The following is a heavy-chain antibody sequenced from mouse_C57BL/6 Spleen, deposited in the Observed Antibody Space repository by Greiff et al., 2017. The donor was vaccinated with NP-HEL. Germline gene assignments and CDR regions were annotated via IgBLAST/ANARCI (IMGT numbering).Heavy chain of an antibody. V-gene: IGHV1-72*01. J-gene: IGHJ1*03. CDR3: ARAPIYYYGSRYGYFDV. D-gene: IGHD1-1*01. Sequence: QVQLQQPGAELVKPGASVKLSCKASGYTFTSYWMHWVKQRPGRGLEWIGRIVPNSGGTKYNEKFKSKATLSVDKPSSTAYMQISSLTSEDSAVYYCARAPIYYYGSRYGYFDVWGTGTTVTVSS. CDR1: GYTFTSYW. CDR2: IVPNSGGT.